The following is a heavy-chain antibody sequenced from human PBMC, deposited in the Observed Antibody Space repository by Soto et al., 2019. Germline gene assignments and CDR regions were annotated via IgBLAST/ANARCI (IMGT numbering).Heavy chain of an antibody. V-gene: IGHV3-30*18. D-gene: IGHD5-18*01. CDR1: GFTFSTNA. CDR2: ISYDGSDQ. Sequence: QVQLVESGGGEVQPGRSLRLSCAASGFTFSTNAMHWVRQAPGKGLVWVAVISYDGSDQYHADSVKGRFTISRDNSKNTLFLQMNSLRAEDTAVYYCAKDRDTLSYYNYSCGMDVWGQGTTVTVSS. J-gene: IGHJ6*02. CDR3: AKDRDTLSYYNYSCGMDV.